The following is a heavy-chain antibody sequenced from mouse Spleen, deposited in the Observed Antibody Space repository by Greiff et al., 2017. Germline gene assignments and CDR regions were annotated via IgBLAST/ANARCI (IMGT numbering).Heavy chain of an antibody. D-gene: IGHD2-4*01. V-gene: IGHV1-87*01. CDR3: AISAYDYDGRVDY. Sequence: VQLQQSGAELARPGASVKLSCKASGYTFTSYWMQWVKQRPGQGLEWIGAIYPGDGDTRYTQKFKGKATLTADKSSSTAYMQLSSLASEDSAVYYCAISAYDYDGRVDYGGQGTTLTVSS. CDR1: GYTFTSYW. CDR2: IYPGDGDT. J-gene: IGHJ2*01.